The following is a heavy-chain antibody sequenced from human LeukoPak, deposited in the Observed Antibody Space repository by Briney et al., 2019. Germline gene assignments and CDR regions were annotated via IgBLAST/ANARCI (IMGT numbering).Heavy chain of an antibody. CDR3: ARDLSYGDYVWDY. CDR2: IYSGGGT. Sequence: GGSLRLSCAVSGFTVSDNYINWVRQAPGKGLEWVSVIYSGGGTYYADSVKVRFTISRDNSKNTVYLQMNSLRAEDTAAYYCARDLSYGDYVWDYWGRGTLVTVSS. D-gene: IGHD4-17*01. CDR1: GFTVSDNY. V-gene: IGHV3-66*01. J-gene: IGHJ4*02.